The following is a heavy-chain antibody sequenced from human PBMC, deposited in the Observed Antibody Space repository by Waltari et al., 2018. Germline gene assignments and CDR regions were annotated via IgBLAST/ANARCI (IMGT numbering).Heavy chain of an antibody. CDR1: GGSISSGNYH. CDR3: ARGEVGVTIGDY. D-gene: IGHD1-26*01. V-gene: IGHV4-61*02. CDR2: IFSSGAT. Sequence: QVQLQESGPGLVKPSQTLSLTCTVSGGSISSGNYHWSWIRQPAGKGLEWIGRIFSSGATSYTPSLKSRVTVAADTSKNQFSLRLTSVTAADTAVYYCARGEVGVTIGDYWGQGILVTVSS. J-gene: IGHJ4*02.